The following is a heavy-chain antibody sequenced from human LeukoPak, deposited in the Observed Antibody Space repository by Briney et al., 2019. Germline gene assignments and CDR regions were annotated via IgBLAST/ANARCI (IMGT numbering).Heavy chain of an antibody. D-gene: IGHD4-17*01. Sequence: PSETLSLTCTVSGVSISSYYWSWIRQPPGKGLEWIGYIYYSGSTNYNPSLKSRVTISVDTSKNQFSLKLSSVTAADTAVYYCARANGDRSFYYGMDVWGQGTTVTVSS. CDR2: IYYSGST. J-gene: IGHJ6*02. CDR1: GVSISSYY. CDR3: ARANGDRSFYYGMDV. V-gene: IGHV4-59*01.